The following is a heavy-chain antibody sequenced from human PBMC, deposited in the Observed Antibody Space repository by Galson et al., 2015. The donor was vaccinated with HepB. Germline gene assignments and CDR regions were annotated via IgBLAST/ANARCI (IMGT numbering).Heavy chain of an antibody. J-gene: IGHJ3*02. CDR1: GFTFSSYA. CDR3: ARVTSSSWFSDAFDI. D-gene: IGHD6-13*01. Sequence: SLRLSCAASGFTFSSYAMHWVRQAPGKGLEWVAVISYDGNNKYYADSVKGRFTISRDNSKNTLYLQMNSLRAEDTAVYYCARVTSSSWFSDAFDIWGQGTMVTVSS. V-gene: IGHV3-30-3*01. CDR2: ISYDGNNK.